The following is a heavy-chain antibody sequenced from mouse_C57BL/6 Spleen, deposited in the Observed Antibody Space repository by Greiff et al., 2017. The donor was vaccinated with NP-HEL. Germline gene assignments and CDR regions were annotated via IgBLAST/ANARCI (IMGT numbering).Heavy chain of an antibody. CDR2: IWSDGST. D-gene: IGHD2-3*01. J-gene: IGHJ2*01. Sequence: VKVVESGPGLVAPSQSLSITCTVSGFSLTSYGVHWVRQPPGKVLEWLVVIWSDGSTTYNSALKSRLSISKDNSKSQVFLKMNSLQTDDTAMYYCARHADGYFDYWGQGTTLTVSS. V-gene: IGHV2-6-1*01. CDR3: ARHADGYFDY. CDR1: GFSLTSYG.